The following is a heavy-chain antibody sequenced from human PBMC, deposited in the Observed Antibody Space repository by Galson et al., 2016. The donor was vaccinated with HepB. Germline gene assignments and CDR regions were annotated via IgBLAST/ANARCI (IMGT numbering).Heavy chain of an antibody. CDR1: GFTVSSNY. CDR3: ARVGGYCSGGSCYQMIDY. D-gene: IGHD2-15*01. Sequence: SLRLSCAASGFTVSSNYMNWVRQAPGKGLEWVSVIYSGGGTYYADSVKGRFTISRDNSKNTLNLQMNSLRAEDTAVYYCARVGGYCSGGSCYQMIDYWGQGTLVTVSS. CDR2: IYSGGGT. V-gene: IGHV3-53*01. J-gene: IGHJ4*02.